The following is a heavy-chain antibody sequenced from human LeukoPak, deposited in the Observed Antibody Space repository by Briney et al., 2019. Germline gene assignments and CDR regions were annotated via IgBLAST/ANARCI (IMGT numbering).Heavy chain of an antibody. CDR2: IYPGDSDT. Sequence: GESLKISCKGSGYTFTNYWIGWVRQMPGKGLEWMGIIYPGDSDTRYSPSFQGQVTISADKSISTAYLQWSSLKASDTAMYYCARWIYGDSRPFDYWGQGTLVTVSS. CDR1: GYTFTNYW. D-gene: IGHD4-17*01. CDR3: ARWIYGDSRPFDY. V-gene: IGHV5-51*01. J-gene: IGHJ4*02.